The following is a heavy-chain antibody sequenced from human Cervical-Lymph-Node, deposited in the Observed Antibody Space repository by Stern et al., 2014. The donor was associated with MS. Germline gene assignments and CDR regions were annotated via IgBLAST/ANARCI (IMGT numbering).Heavy chain of an antibody. V-gene: IGHV6-1*01. CDR3: ARDVSSSPDAFDI. CDR2: TYHRSRWYY. D-gene: IGHD6-6*01. CDR1: GDSVSSNSAT. J-gene: IGHJ3*02. Sequence: QVQLVQSGPGLVKPSQTLSLTCALSGDSVSSNSATWSWIRQSPSRGLEWLGRTYHRSRWYYDYAISVKSRVTISPDTSKNQFPLRLNSVTPEDTAVYYCARDVSSSPDAFDIWGQGTMVIVSS.